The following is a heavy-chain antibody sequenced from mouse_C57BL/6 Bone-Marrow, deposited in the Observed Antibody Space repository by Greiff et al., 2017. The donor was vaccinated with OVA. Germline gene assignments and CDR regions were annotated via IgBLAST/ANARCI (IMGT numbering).Heavy chain of an antibody. V-gene: IGHV1-82*01. D-gene: IGHD4-1*01. J-gene: IGHJ3*01. CDR1: GYAFSSSW. CDR2: IYPGDGDN. CDR3: ASWVFAY. Sequence: QVPLQQSGPELVKPGASVKISCKASGYAFSSSWMNWVKQRPGKGLEWIGRIYPGDGDNTSNGKFKGKATLTAAKSSSTAYMQLSSLTSEDSAVYFCASWVFAYWGQGTLVTVSA.